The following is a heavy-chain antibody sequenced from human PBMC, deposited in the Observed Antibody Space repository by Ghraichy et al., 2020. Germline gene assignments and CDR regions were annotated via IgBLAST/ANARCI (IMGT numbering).Heavy chain of an antibody. V-gene: IGHV3-66*01. CDR3: ARDPLGGYDSSGYYLDY. D-gene: IGHD3-22*01. CDR2: IYSGGST. CDR1: GFTVSSNY. Sequence: LSLTCAASGFTVSSNYMSWVRQAPGKGLEWVSVIYSGGSTYYADSVKGRFTISRDNSKNTLYLQMNSLRAEDTAVYYCARDPLGGYDSSGYYLDYWGQGTLVTVSS. J-gene: IGHJ4*02.